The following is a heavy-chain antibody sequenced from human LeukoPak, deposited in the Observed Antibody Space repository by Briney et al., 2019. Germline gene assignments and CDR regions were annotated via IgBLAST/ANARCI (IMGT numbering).Heavy chain of an antibody. CDR3: ARGALQFGGVIEPFDY. D-gene: IGHD3-16*01. Sequence: GESLKSSWKGSGYSFTRYWIGWVRQMPGKRLEWMGMIYPGDSDTRYSPSFQGQGTISADKSISTAYLQWSRLKASDTAMYYCARGALQFGGVIEPFDYWGQGTLVTVSS. CDR1: GYSFTRYW. V-gene: IGHV5-51*01. CDR2: IYPGDSDT. J-gene: IGHJ4*02.